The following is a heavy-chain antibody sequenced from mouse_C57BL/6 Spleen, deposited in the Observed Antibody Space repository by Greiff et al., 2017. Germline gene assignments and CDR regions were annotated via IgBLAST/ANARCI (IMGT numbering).Heavy chain of an antibody. Sequence: QVQLQQSGAELVRPGTSVKVSCKASGYAFTNYLIEWVKQRPGQGLEWIGVINPGSGGTNYNEKFKGKATLTADKSSSTAYMQLSSLTSEDSAVFFCARSDYSKEDYWGQGTTLTVSS. CDR3: ARSDYSKEDY. J-gene: IGHJ2*01. V-gene: IGHV1-54*01. CDR1: GYAFTNYL. CDR2: INPGSGGT. D-gene: IGHD2-5*01.